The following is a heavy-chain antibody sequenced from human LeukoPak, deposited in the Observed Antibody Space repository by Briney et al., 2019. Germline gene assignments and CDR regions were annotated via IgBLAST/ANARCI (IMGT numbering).Heavy chain of an antibody. D-gene: IGHD2-2*02. CDR3: ARDSCSSTSCYRAVYYYYYYMDV. V-gene: IGHV1-46*01. CDR2: INPSGGST. CDR1: GYTLTSYY. Sequence: ASVKVSCKASGYTLTSYYMHWVRQAPGQGLEWMGIINPSGGSTSYAQKFQGRVTMTRDMSTSTVYMELSSLRSEDTAVYYCARDSCSSTSCYRAVYYYYYYMDVWGKGTTVTVSS. J-gene: IGHJ6*03.